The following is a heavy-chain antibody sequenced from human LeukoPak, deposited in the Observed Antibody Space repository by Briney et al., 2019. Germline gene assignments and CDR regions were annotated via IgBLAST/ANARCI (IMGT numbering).Heavy chain of an antibody. CDR2: IIPIFGTA. V-gene: IGHV1-69*13. CDR1: GGTFSSYA. D-gene: IGHD4-11*01. J-gene: IGHJ6*02. CDR3: ARSEYSNPYYYYGMDV. Sequence: ASVKVSCKASGGTFSSYAISWVRQAPGQGLEWMGGIIPIFGTANYARKFQGRVTITADESTSTAYMELSSLRSEDTAVYYCARSEYSNPYYYYGMDVWGQGTTVTVSS.